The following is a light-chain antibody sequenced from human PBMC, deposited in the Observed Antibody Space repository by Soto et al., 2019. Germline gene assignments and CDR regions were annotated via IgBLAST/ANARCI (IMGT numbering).Light chain of an antibody. CDR3: QQYGHSPT. CDR1: ESVSSSY. Sequence: EIVLTQSPGTLSLSPGERATLSCRASESVSSSYLAWYQQKPGQTPRLLIHGASSRATCIPLRFSGSCSGTDYTLTISTLVPEDSAVYYWQQYGHSPTFGQGTKLEIK. CDR2: GAS. J-gene: IGKJ1*01. V-gene: IGKV3-20*01.